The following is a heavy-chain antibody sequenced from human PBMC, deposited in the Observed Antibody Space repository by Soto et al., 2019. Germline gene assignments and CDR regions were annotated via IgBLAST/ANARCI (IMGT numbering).Heavy chain of an antibody. J-gene: IGHJ6*03. D-gene: IGHD2-2*01. CDR3: ARVVVPAAPYYYYYYYYMDV. V-gene: IGHV1-18*01. Sequence: ASVKVSCKASGYTFTSYGISWVRQAPGQGLEWMGWISAYNGNTNYAQKLQGRVTMTTDTSTSTAYMELRSLRSDDTAVYYCARVVVPAAPYYYYYYYYMDVWGKGTTVTVSS. CDR1: GYTFTSYG. CDR2: ISAYNGNT.